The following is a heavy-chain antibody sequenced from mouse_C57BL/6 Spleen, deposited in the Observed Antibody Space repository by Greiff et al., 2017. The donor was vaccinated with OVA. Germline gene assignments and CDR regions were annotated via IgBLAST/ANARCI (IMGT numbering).Heavy chain of an antibody. V-gene: IGHV1-82*01. J-gene: IGHJ1*03. Sequence: QVQLKESGPELVKPGASVKISCKASGYAFSSSWMNWVKQRPGKGLEWIGRIYPGDGDTNYNGKFKGKATLTADKSSSTAYMQLSSLTSEDSAVYFCARGYGSSYERYFDVWGTGTTVTVSS. D-gene: IGHD1-1*01. CDR3: ARGYGSSYERYFDV. CDR1: GYAFSSSW. CDR2: IYPGDGDT.